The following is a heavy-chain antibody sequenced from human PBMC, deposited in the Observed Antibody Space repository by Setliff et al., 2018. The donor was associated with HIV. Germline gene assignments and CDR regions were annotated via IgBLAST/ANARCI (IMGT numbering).Heavy chain of an antibody. CDR1: GYTFSGYY. CDR2: INPNSGGT. Sequence: ASVKVSCKASGYTFSGYYMHWVRQAPGQGLEWMGWINPNSGGTNYAQKFQGRVTMTRDTSISTAYMELSRLRSDDTAVYYCARGDIIAVPAAIDMDVWGKGTTVTVS. D-gene: IGHD2-2*01. J-gene: IGHJ6*03. CDR3: ARGDIIAVPAAIDMDV. V-gene: IGHV1-2*02.